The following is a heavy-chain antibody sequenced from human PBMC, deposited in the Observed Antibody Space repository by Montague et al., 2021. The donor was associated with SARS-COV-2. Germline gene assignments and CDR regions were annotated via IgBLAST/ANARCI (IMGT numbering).Heavy chain of an antibody. J-gene: IGHJ4*02. D-gene: IGHD3-22*01. CDR1: GGSFSGYY. CDR3: ARAIVDVTMMVVVMTGVEHYFDF. V-gene: IGHV4-34*01. Sequence: SETLSLTCAVYGGSFSGYYWSWIRQPPGKGLEWIGDINHSGSTNCNPSLKSRVSISVDTSKNQFSLKLSSVTAADTAVYYCARAIVDVTMMVVVMTGVEHYFDFWGQGTLVTVSS. CDR2: INHSGST.